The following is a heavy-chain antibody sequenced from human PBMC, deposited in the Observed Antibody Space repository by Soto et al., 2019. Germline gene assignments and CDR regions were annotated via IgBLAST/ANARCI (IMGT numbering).Heavy chain of an antibody. V-gene: IGHV1-18*01. CDR3: DRGLDTNSSRGSSTRCYSQDAFES. J-gene: IGHJ3*02. CDR2: ISAYNGNT. Sequence: QVQLVQSGAEVKKPGASVKVSCKASRYTFTSYGISWVRQAPGQGLEWMGGISAYNGNTNYAQKLQGRVTMTTDTHTSTAYMELRSLRSDETTVYYCDRGLDTNSSRGSSTRCYSQDAFESGSTWTMFTLSS. CDR1: RYTFTSYG. D-gene: IGHD2-2*02.